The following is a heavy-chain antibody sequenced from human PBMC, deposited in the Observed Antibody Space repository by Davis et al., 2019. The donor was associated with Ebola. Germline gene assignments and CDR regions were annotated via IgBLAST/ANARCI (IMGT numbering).Heavy chain of an antibody. J-gene: IGHJ4*02. Sequence: GSLRLSCAVYGGSFSGYYWSWIRQPPGKGLEWIGEINHSGSTNYNPSLKSRVTISVDTSKNQFSLKLSSVTAADTAVYYCARGPTVRGVDYWGQGTLVTVSS. CDR3: ARGPTVRGVDY. V-gene: IGHV4-34*01. D-gene: IGHD3-10*01. CDR1: GGSFSGYY. CDR2: INHSGST.